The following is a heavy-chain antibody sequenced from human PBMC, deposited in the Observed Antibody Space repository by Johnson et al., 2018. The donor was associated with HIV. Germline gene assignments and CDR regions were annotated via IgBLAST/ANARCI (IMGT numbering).Heavy chain of an antibody. CDR1: GFTVSSND. CDR3: TTVGIAVAGALPI. J-gene: IGHJ3*02. CDR2: ISYDGSDK. V-gene: IGHV3-30*03. D-gene: IGHD6-19*01. Sequence: QVQLVESGGGLVQPGGSLRLSCAASGFTVSSNDMTWVRQAPAKGLEWVAVISYDGSDKYYADSVKGLFTISRDSSKNTLYLQMNSLKTEDTAVYYCTTVGIAVAGALPIWGQGTMVTVSS.